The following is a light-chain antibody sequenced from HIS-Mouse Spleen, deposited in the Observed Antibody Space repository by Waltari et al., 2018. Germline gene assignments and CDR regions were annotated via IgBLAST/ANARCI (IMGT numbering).Light chain of an antibody. CDR1: SSDVGSDNL. CDR2: EGS. CDR3: CAYAGSSTLV. V-gene: IGLV2-23*01. J-gene: IGLJ3*02. Sequence: LTQPASVSGSPGQSTTISCTGTSSDVGSDNLVSWYQQHQGKAPKLMIYEGSTRTSGVSNRFSGSKPGNTASLTVCPDYYCCAYAGSSTLVFGGGTKLTVL.